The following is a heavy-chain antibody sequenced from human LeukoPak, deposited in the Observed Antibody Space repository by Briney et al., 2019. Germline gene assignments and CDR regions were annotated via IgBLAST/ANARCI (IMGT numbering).Heavy chain of an antibody. V-gene: IGHV1-69*13. CDR2: IIPIFGTA. Sequence: SVKVSCKASGGTFSSYAISWVRQAPGQGLEWMGGIIPIFGTANYAQKFQGRVTITADESTSTAYMELSSLRSEDTAVYYCARSPNGYKNYYYYMDVWGKGTTVTVSS. D-gene: IGHD5-24*01. CDR1: GGTFSSYA. CDR3: ARSPNGYKNYYYYMDV. J-gene: IGHJ6*03.